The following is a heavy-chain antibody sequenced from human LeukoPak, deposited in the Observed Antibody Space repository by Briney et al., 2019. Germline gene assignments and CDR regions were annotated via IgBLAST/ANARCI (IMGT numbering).Heavy chain of an antibody. D-gene: IGHD2-8*02. J-gene: IGHJ4*02. V-gene: IGHV1-24*01. CDR1: GYTLTELS. CDR2: FDPEDGET. Sequence: ASVKVSCRVSGYTLTELSMHWVRQAPGKGLEWMGGFDPEDGETIYAQKLQGRVTMTEDTSTDTAYMELSSLRSEDTAVYYCATWVAWSTQGFDYWGQGTLVTVSS. CDR3: ATWVAWSTQGFDY.